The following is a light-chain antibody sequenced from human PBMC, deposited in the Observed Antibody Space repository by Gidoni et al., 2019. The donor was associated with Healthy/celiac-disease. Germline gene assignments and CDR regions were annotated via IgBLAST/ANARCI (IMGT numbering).Light chain of an antibody. J-gene: IGKJ4*01. CDR2: GAS. Sequence: IGLAPSPGTLSLSPGERATLSCRASQSVSSSYLAWYQQKPGQAPRLLIYGASSRATGIPDRFSGSGSGTDFTLTISRLVPEDFAVYYCQQYGSSPLTFGGGTKVEIK. CDR1: QSVSSSY. V-gene: IGKV3-20*01. CDR3: QQYGSSPLT.